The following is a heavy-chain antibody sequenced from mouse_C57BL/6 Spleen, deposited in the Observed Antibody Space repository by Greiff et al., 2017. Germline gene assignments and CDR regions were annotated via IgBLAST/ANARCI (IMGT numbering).Heavy chain of an antibody. J-gene: IGHJ4*01. CDR3: ATMVTRGYYAMDY. V-gene: IGHV1-53*01. D-gene: IGHD2-2*01. CDR2: INPSNGGT. CDR1: GYTFTSYW. Sequence: VQLQQPGTELVKPGASVKLSCKASGYTFTSYWMHWVKQRPGQGLEWIGNINPSNGGTNYNEKFKIKATLTVDKSSSTAYMKLSSLTSEDSAVYYCATMVTRGYYAMDYWGQGTSVTVSS.